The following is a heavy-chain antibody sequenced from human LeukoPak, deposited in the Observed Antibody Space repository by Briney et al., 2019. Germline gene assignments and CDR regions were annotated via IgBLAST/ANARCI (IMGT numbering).Heavy chain of an antibody. CDR3: AEYYYGSGSQYYFDY. Sequence: ASVKVSCKASGGTFSSYAISWVRQAPGQGLEWMGGIIPIFGTANSAQKFQGRVTITADESTSTAYMELSSLRSEDTAVYYCAEYYYGSGSQYYFDYWGQGTLVTVSS. CDR2: IIPIFGTA. CDR1: GGTFSSYA. V-gene: IGHV1-69*13. D-gene: IGHD3-10*01. J-gene: IGHJ4*02.